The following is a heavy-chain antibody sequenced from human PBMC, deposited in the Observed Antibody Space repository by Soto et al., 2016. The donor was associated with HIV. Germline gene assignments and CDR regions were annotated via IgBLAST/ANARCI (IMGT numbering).Heavy chain of an antibody. CDR2: INWNGGST. CDR1: GFTFDDYG. Sequence: EVQLVESGGGVVRPGGSLRLSCAASGFTFDDYGMSWVRQAPGKGLEWVSGINWNGGSTGYADSVKGRFTISRDNAKNSLYLQMNSLRAEDTALYYCARDRGYYYGSGSSKAVYYYGMGRLGSKGTTVTVSS. D-gene: IGHD3-10*01. J-gene: IGHJ6*04. V-gene: IGHV3-20*04. CDR3: ARDRGYYYGSGSSKAVYYYGMGR.